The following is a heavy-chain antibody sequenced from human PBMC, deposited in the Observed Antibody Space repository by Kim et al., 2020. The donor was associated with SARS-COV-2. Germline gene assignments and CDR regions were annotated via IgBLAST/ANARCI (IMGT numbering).Heavy chain of an antibody. V-gene: IGHV3-15*01. D-gene: IGHD3-22*01. J-gene: IGHJ4*02. Sequence: AAPVKGRFTISRDDSKNTLYLQMNSLKTEDTAVYYCTTDSDDSSGYYSDYWGQGTLVTVSS. CDR3: TTDSDDSSGYYSDY.